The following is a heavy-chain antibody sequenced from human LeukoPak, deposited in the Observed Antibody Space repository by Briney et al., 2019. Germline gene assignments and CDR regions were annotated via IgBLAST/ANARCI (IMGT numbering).Heavy chain of an antibody. CDR3: ARDPVYGAFDI. V-gene: IGHV1-69*13. CDR1: GGTFSSYA. CDR2: IIPIFGTA. Sequence: SVKVSCKASGGTFSSYAISWVRQAPGQGLEWMGGIIPIFGTANYAQKFQGRVTITADESTNTAYMELSSLKSDDTAVYYCARDPVYGAFDIWGQGTMVTVSS. J-gene: IGHJ3*02. D-gene: IGHD1-14*01.